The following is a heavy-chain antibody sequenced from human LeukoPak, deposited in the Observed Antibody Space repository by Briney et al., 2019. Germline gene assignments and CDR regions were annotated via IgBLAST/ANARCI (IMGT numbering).Heavy chain of an antibody. V-gene: IGHV7-4-1*02. D-gene: IGHD1-26*01. J-gene: IGHJ4*02. Sequence: ASVKVSCKASGYTFTSSYMHWVRQAPGQGLEWMGWISTNTGNPTYAQGFTGRFVFSLDSSVSTAYLQISSLKAEDTGVYYCASRRSGSYLDWWGQGTLVTVSS. CDR2: ISTNTGNP. CDR3: ASRRSGSYLDW. CDR1: GYTFTSSY.